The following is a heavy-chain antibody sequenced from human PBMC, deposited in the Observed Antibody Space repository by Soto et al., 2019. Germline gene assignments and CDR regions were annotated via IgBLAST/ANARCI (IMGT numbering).Heavy chain of an antibody. CDR2: IYPGDSDI. D-gene: IGHD2-15*01. V-gene: IGHV5-51*01. Sequence: PGASLKISCKGSGYSFTSYWIGWVRQMPGKGLEWMGIIYPGDSDIRYSPSFQGQVTISADKSISTAYLQWSSLKASDTAMYYCARLVRDCSGGSCPKADGMDVWGQGTTVTVSS. CDR1: GYSFTSYW. CDR3: ARLVRDCSGGSCPKADGMDV. J-gene: IGHJ6*02.